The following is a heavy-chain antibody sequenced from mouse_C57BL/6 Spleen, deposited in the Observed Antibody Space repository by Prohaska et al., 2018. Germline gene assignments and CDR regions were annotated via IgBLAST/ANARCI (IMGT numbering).Heavy chain of an antibody. CDR1: GYTFTSYW. CDR3: AIEGWLL. J-gene: IGHJ3*01. D-gene: IGHD2-3*01. Sequence: QVQLQQPGAELVKPGASVKVSCKASGYTFTSYWMHWVKQRPGQGFEWIGMIHPSDSDTNYNQKFKGKATLTVDKSSSTAYMQLSSLTSEDSAVYYCAIEGWLLWGQGTLVTVSA. CDR2: IHPSDSDT. V-gene: IGHV1-74*01.